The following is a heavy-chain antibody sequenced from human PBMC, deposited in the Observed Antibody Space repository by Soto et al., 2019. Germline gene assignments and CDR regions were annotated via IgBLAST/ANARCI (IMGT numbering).Heavy chain of an antibody. Sequence: QVQLVQSGAEVKRPGSSVKVSCKPSGGTFRSSAITWVRQAPGQGLEWMGGIIPLFGTAQYAQKFQGRVTITADESTRIVYMEVSSLRSEDTAVYYCTRDSSAWYVPASYYYYGMDVWGQGTTVTVSS. CDR2: IIPLFGTA. D-gene: IGHD6-19*01. CDR1: GGTFRSSA. J-gene: IGHJ6*02. CDR3: TRDSSAWYVPASYYYYGMDV. V-gene: IGHV1-69*01.